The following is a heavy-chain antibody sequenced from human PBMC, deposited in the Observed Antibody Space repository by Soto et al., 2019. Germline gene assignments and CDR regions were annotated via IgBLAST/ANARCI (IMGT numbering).Heavy chain of an antibody. CDR1: GGSISSGAYY. Sequence: SATLSLTCTVSGGSISSGAYYWSWIRQPPGKGLEWIGFIYYSGSTYYNPSLKSRVTISVDTSKNHFSLKLSSVTAADTAVYYCARAQGSGFLVSWGQGTLVTVS. J-gene: IGHJ4*02. CDR2: IYYSGST. V-gene: IGHV4-30-4*01. D-gene: IGHD3-10*01. CDR3: ARAQGSGFLVS.